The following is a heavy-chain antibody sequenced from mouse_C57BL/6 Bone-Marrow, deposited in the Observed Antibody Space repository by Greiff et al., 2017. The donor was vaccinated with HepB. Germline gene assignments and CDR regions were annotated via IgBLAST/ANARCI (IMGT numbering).Heavy chain of an antibody. V-gene: IGHV1-42*01. CDR1: GYSFTGYY. Sequence: VQLKQSGPELVKPGASVKISCKASGYSFTGYYMNWVKQSPEKSLEWIGEINPSTGGTTYNQKFKAKATLTVDKSSSTAYMQLKSLTSEDSAVYYCARDDGYYVDWYFDVWGTGTTVTVSS. CDR2: INPSTGGT. D-gene: IGHD2-3*01. CDR3: ARDDGYYVDWYFDV. J-gene: IGHJ1*03.